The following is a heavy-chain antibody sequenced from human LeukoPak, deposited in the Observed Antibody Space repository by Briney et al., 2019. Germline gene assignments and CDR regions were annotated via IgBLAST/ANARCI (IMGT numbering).Heavy chain of an antibody. Sequence: ASVKVSCKASGYIFTSYNMNWVRQAPGQGLEWMGIINPSGGSTNHAQKFQGRVTMTRDTSTSTVYMELSSLRSEDTAVYYCARFAVHRRIAVDGQFGLDYWGQGTLVTVSS. CDR1: GYIFTSYN. D-gene: IGHD6-19*01. CDR3: ARFAVHRRIAVDGQFGLDY. J-gene: IGHJ4*02. CDR2: INPSGGST. V-gene: IGHV1-46*01.